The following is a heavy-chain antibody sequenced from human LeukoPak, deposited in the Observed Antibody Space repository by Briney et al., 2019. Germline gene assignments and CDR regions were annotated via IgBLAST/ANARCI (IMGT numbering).Heavy chain of an antibody. CDR1: GDSISNSGWS. V-gene: IGHV4-39*01. CDR3: ASSTGSFDY. Sequence: PSETLSLTCIVSGDSISNSGWSWGWIRQPPGKGLEWIGSIYSGGSTYYNPSLKSRVTISVDTSKNQFSLKLSSVTAADTAVYYCASSTGSFDYWGQGTLVTVSS. CDR2: IYSGGST. J-gene: IGHJ4*02. D-gene: IGHD4-17*01.